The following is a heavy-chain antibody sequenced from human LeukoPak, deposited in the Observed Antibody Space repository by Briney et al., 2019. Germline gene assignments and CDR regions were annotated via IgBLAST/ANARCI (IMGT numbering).Heavy chain of an antibody. V-gene: IGHV2-5*02. Sequence: SGPTLANPTQTLTLTCTFSGFSLSTSGVGVGWIRQPPAKALEWLALIYWDDDKRYSQSLKSRLTITNDTSKNQVVLTTTNMEPVDTAPYYCAHRRVRRKFDYWGEGTVVTVPS. J-gene: IGHJ4*02. CDR2: IYWDDDK. CDR3: AHRRVRRKFDY. CDR1: GFSLSTSGVG. D-gene: IGHD3-10*01.